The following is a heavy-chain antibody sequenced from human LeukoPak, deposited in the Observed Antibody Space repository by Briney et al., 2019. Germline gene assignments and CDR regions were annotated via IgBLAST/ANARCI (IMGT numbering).Heavy chain of an antibody. V-gene: IGHV4-59*12. D-gene: IGHD6-19*01. CDR3: ARENSGWYTYWYYYMDV. Sequence: SETLSLTCTVSGGSISSYYWSWIRQPPGKGLEYIGCIYYSGSTNYNPSLKGRLTISVDTSKNQFSLKLTSVTAADTALYYCARENSGWYTYWYYYMDVWGKGTTVTISS. CDR1: GGSISSYY. J-gene: IGHJ6*03. CDR2: IYYSGST.